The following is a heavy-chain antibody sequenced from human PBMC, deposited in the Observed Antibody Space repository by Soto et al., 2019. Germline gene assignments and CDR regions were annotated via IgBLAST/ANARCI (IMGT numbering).Heavy chain of an antibody. CDR1: GYTFTSYG. J-gene: IGHJ3*02. Sequence: QVQLVQSGAEVKKPGASVKVSCKSSGYTFTSYGISWVRQAPGQGLEWMGWISAYNGNTNYAQKLQGRVTMTTDTSPSTAYMELRSLRSDDTAVYYCASGGSYDYIWGSPLEKGGDAFDIWGQGTMVTVSS. D-gene: IGHD3-16*01. CDR3: ASGGSYDYIWGSPLEKGGDAFDI. V-gene: IGHV1-18*01. CDR2: ISAYNGNT.